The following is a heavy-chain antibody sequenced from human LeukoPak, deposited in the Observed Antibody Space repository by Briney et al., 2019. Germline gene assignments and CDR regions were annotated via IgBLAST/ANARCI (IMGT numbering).Heavy chain of an antibody. CDR1: GFTFSDYY. D-gene: IGHD6-19*01. CDR2: ISSSGSTI. V-gene: IGHV3-11*04. Sequence: PGGSLRLSCAASGFTFSDYYMSWIRQAPGKGLEWVSYISSSGSTIYYADSVKGRFTISRDNAKNSLYLQMNSLRAEDTAVYYCARVWKWLASYYYYYYMDVWGKGTTVTVSS. CDR3: ARVWKWLASYYYYYYMDV. J-gene: IGHJ6*03.